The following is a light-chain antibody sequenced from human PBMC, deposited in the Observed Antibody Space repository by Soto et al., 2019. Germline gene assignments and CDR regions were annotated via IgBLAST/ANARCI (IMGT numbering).Light chain of an antibody. Sequence: QSVLTQPPSASGTPGQRVTISCSGSSSNIGSNPVNWYQQLPVTAPKLPIYSNNQRPSGVPARFSGSKSGTSASLAISGLQPEDEADYYCAAWDDSLNGFVFGTGTKVTVL. J-gene: IGLJ1*01. CDR2: SNN. CDR3: AAWDDSLNGFV. V-gene: IGLV1-44*01. CDR1: SSNIGSNP.